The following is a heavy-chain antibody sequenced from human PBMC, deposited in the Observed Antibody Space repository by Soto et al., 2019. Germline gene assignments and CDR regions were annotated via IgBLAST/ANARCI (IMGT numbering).Heavy chain of an antibody. CDR2: ISSSSSYI. V-gene: IGHV3-21*01. Sequence: VQLVESGGGLVKPGGSLRLSCAASGFTFSSYSMNWVRQAPGKGLEWVSSISSSSSYIYYADSVKGRFTISRDNAKNSLYLQMNSLRAEDTAVYYCARGGVVTTDAFDIWGQGTMVTVSS. CDR1: GFTFSSYS. J-gene: IGHJ3*02. CDR3: ARGGVVTTDAFDI. D-gene: IGHD2-15*01.